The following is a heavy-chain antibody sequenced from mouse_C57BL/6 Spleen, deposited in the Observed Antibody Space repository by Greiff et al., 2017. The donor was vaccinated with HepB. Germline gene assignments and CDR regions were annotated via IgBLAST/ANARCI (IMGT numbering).Heavy chain of an antibody. V-gene: IGHV14-4*01. Sequence: VQLKESGAELVRPGASVKLSCTASGFNIKDDYMHWVKQRPEQGLEWIGWIDPENGDTEYASKFQGKATITADTSSNTAYLQLSSLTSEDTAVYYCTRGTTVVASFDYWGQGTTLTVSS. D-gene: IGHD1-1*01. CDR3: TRGTTVVASFDY. CDR2: IDPENGDT. J-gene: IGHJ2*01. CDR1: GFNIKDDY.